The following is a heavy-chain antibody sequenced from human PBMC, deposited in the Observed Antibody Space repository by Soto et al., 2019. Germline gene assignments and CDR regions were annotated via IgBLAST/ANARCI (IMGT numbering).Heavy chain of an antibody. J-gene: IGHJ3*02. Sequence: SETLSLTCAVYGGSFSGYYWSWIRQPPGKGLEWIGYIYYSGSTYYNPSLKSRLTISVDTSKNQFSLKLSSVTAADTAVYYCARDHGSGSYGLHNDAFDIWGQGTMVTVSS. D-gene: IGHD3-10*01. CDR1: GGSFSGYY. V-gene: IGHV4-34*09. CDR2: IYYSGST. CDR3: ARDHGSGSYGLHNDAFDI.